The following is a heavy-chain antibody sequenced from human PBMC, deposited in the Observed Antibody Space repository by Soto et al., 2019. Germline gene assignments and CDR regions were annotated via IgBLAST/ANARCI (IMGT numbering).Heavy chain of an antibody. V-gene: IGHV3-72*01. CDR1: GFTFSDHY. J-gene: IGHJ4*02. CDR2: STDQAHNFNT. D-gene: IGHD4-4*01. Sequence: EVQLVESGGGLVQPGGSLRLSCAVSGFTFSDHYMDWVRQAPGKGLEWVGRSTDQAHNFNTFYAASVKGRFMISRDDAKKSLYLQMNSPRIEDTAVYYCVRATTTATSWPSVACLGQGTLVTVSS. CDR3: VRATTTATSWPSVAC.